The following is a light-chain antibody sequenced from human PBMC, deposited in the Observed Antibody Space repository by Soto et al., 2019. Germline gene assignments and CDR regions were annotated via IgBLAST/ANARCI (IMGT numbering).Light chain of an antibody. CDR2: GND. Sequence: QSVLTQPPSASGTPGQRVTISCSGSSSNIGGNTVNWYQQLPGTAPKLLIYGNDQRPSGVPDRFSGSKSGTSASLAISGLESEDEADYYCAAWADSLNAFVFGTGTKLTVL. CDR1: SSNIGGNT. V-gene: IGLV1-44*01. CDR3: AAWADSLNAFV. J-gene: IGLJ1*01.